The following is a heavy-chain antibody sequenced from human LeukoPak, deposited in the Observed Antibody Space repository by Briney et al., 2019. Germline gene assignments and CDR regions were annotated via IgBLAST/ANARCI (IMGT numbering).Heavy chain of an antibody. J-gene: IGHJ4*02. CDR3: ARGIAVAGTFDY. D-gene: IGHD6-19*01. Sequence: SETLSLTCAVYGGSFSGYYWSWIRQPPGKGLEWIGEINHSGSTNYNPSLKSRVTISVDTSKNQFSLKLSSVTAADTAVYYCARGIAVAGTFDYWGQGTLVTVSS. CDR1: GGSFSGYY. V-gene: IGHV4-34*01. CDR2: INHSGST.